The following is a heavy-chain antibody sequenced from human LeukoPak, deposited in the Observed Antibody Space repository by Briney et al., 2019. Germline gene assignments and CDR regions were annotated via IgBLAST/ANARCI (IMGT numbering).Heavy chain of an antibody. CDR2: INPNSGGT. D-gene: IGHD5-12*01. V-gene: IGHV1-2*02. J-gene: IGHJ4*02. CDR1: GYTFTGYY. CDR3: AYTRLGLGSYFDY. Sequence: GASVKVSCKASGYTFTGYYMHWVRQAPGQGLEWMGWINPNSGGTNYAQKFQGRVTMTRDTSISTAYMELSRLRSDDTAVYYCAYTRLGLGSYFDYWGQGTLVTVSS.